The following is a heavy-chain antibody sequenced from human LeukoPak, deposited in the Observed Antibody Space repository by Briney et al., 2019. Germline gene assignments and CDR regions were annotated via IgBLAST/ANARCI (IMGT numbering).Heavy chain of an antibody. D-gene: IGHD3-16*02. Sequence: GRSLRLSCAASGFTFTNYWMSWVRQVPGKGPEWVANIRQDGNEFYYVDSVKGRFTISRDNAKNTLYLQMNRLRAEDTAVCYCAKPDYDYVWGSYRYPMLYWGQGTLVTVSS. CDR2: IRQDGNEF. CDR3: AKPDYDYVWGSYRYPMLY. J-gene: IGHJ4*02. CDR1: GFTFTNYW. V-gene: IGHV3-7*01.